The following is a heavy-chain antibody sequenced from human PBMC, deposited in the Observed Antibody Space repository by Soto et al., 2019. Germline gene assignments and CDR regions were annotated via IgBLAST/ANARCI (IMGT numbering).Heavy chain of an antibody. J-gene: IGHJ4*02. D-gene: IGHD6-19*01. Sequence: QVQLVQSGAEVKKPGSSVKVSCKASGGTFSSYAISWVRQAPGXGLEWXGGIIPIFGTANYAQKFQGRVTITADESTSTAYMELSSLRSEDTAVYYCATAPYSSGWYGGGYFDYWGQGTLVTVSS. CDR2: IIPIFGTA. CDR3: ATAPYSSGWYGGGYFDY. V-gene: IGHV1-69*01. CDR1: GGTFSSYA.